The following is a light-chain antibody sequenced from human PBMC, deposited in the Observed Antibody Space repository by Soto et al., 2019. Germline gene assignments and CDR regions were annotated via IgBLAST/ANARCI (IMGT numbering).Light chain of an antibody. CDR3: QQYGSSPRT. Sequence: DIVLTQSPGTLSLSPGERATPSCRASQSVSSSYLAWYQQKPVQAPRLRIYGASSRATGIPDRFSGSGSGTDFTLTISRLEHEDFAVYYCQQYGSSPRTFGQGTKVEIK. CDR1: QSVSSSY. V-gene: IGKV3-20*01. J-gene: IGKJ1*01. CDR2: GAS.